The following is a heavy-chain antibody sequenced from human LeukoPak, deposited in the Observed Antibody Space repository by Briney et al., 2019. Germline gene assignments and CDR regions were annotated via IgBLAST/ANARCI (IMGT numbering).Heavy chain of an antibody. CDR2: ISAYNGNT. Sequence: ASVKVSCKASGYTFTRYYMHWVRQAPGQRLEWMGWISAYNGNTNYAQKLQGRVTMTTDTSTSTAYMELRSLRSDDTAVYYCARDWRYDSSGYVDPWGQGTLVTVCS. J-gene: IGHJ5*02. CDR3: ARDWRYDSSGYVDP. V-gene: IGHV1-18*04. CDR1: GYTFTRYY. D-gene: IGHD3-22*01.